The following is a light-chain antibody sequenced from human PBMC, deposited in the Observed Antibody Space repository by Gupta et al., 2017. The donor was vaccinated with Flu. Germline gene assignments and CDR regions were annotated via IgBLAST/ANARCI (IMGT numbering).Light chain of an antibody. CDR3: QQYYSLPHT. CDR2: WES. J-gene: IGKJ2*01. Sequence: DIVMTQFLDSLPVSLGERATVNCKSSQSVLYNSNKRKFFDWYHQNKPGQPPKALIYWESTRESGVPDRLSGSGSATDFTLTISSLQAEDVAVHRCQQYYSLPHTFGRGTKLE. V-gene: IGKV4-1*01. CDR1: QSVLYNSNKRKF.